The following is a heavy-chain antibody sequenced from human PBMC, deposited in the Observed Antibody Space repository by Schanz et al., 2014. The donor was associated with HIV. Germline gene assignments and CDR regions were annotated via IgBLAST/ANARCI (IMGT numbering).Heavy chain of an antibody. CDR3: AKPEYDSRGNSQSHFDS. CDR1: GFTFSSYG. J-gene: IGHJ4*02. V-gene: IGHV3-23*04. CDR2: ISGSGVST. D-gene: IGHD3-22*01. Sequence: VQLVESGGGVVQPGRSLRLSCAASGFTFSSYGMHWVRQAPGKGLEWVSSISGSGVSTFYAGSVKGRFAISRDKSKNTLYLQMNSLRVEDTAVYYCAKPEYDSRGNSQSHFDSWGQGTLVTVSS.